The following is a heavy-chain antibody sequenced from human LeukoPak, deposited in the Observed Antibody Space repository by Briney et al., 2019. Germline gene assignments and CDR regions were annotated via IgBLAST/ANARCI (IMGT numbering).Heavy chain of an antibody. J-gene: IGHJ4*02. V-gene: IGHV4-30-2*01. Sequence: KTSETLSLTCAVSGGSISSGGYSWSWIRQPPGKGLEWIGYIYHSGSTYYNPSLKSQVTISVDRSKNQFSLKLSSVTAADTAVYYCASSTRNSDYWGQGTLVTVSS. CDR3: ASSTRNSDY. CDR1: GGSISSGGYS. CDR2: IYHSGST. D-gene: IGHD2-2*01.